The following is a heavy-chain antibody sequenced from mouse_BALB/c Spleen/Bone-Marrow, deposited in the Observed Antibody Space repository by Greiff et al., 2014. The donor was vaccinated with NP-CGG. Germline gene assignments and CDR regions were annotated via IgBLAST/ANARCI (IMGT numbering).Heavy chain of an antibody. CDR1: GFTFSSYG. CDR2: ISSGGSYT. Sequence: EVMLVESGGDLVKPGGSLKLSCAASGFTFSSYGMSWXRQTPDKRLEWVATISSGGSYTYYPDSVKGRFTISRDKAKNTLYLQXXSLKSEDTATYYCARQYGNLGVMDYWGQGTSVTVSS. J-gene: IGHJ4*01. D-gene: IGHD2-1*01. CDR3: ARQYGNLGVMDY. V-gene: IGHV5-6*01.